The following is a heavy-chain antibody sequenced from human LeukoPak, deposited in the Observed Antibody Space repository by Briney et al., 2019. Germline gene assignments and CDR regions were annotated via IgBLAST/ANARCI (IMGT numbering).Heavy chain of an antibody. CDR1: GFTFSSYE. D-gene: IGHD3-9*01. CDR2: ISSSGSTI. V-gene: IGHV3-48*03. Sequence: GGSLRLSCAASGFTFSSYEMSWVRQAPGKGLEWVSYISSSGSTIYYADSVKGRFTISRDNANNSLYLQMNSLRAEDTAVYYCARGGKLRYFDWLLSSSPFDYWGQGTLVTVSS. J-gene: IGHJ4*02. CDR3: ARGGKLRYFDWLLSSSPFDY.